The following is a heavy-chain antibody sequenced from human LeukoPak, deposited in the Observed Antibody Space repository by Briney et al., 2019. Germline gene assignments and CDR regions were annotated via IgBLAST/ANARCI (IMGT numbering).Heavy chain of an antibody. V-gene: IGHV1-24*01. CDR3: ARDSPYNDFWSGYSDPTPYYFDY. J-gene: IGHJ4*02. CDR2: FDPEDGET. Sequence: ASVKVSCKVSGYTLTELSMHWVRRAPGKGLEWMGGFDPEDGETIYAQKFQGRVTMTEDTSTDTAYMELSSLRSEDTAVYFCARDSPYNDFWSGYSDPTPYYFDYWGQGTRITVSS. D-gene: IGHD3-3*01. CDR1: GYTLTELS.